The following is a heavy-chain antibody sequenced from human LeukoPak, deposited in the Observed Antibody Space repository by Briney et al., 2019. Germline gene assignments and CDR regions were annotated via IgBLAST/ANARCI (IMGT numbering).Heavy chain of an antibody. CDR1: GYTFTSYG. J-gene: IGHJ1*01. CDR2: ISTYNGNT. D-gene: IGHD6-13*01. V-gene: IGHV1-18*01. Sequence: ASEKVSCKASGYTFTSYGISWVRQAPGQGLEWMGWISTYNGNTNYAQKLQGRVTMTTDTSTSTAYMELRSLRSDDTAVYYCARDLFVRTRIAAAGRYFQHWGQGTLVTVSS. CDR3: ARDLFVRTRIAAAGRYFQH.